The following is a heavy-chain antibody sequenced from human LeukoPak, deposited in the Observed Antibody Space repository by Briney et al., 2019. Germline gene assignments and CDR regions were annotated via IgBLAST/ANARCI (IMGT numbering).Heavy chain of an antibody. V-gene: IGHV4-59*02. CDR2: IYYSGST. J-gene: IGHJ2*01. CDR1: GFTVSSNY. Sequence: PGGSLRLSCAASGFTVSSNYMSWVRQAPGKGLEWIGFIYYSGSTNYNPSLKSRVTISLDTSKNQFSLNLSSVTAADTAVYYCAARGDGYNNWYFDLWGRGTLVTVSS. CDR3: AARGDGYNNWYFDL. D-gene: IGHD5-24*01.